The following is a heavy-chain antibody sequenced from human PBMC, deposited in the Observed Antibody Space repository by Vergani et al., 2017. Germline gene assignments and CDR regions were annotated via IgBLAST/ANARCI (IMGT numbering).Heavy chain of an antibody. CDR3: ARGTLITMVRGVRLVDY. V-gene: IGHV4-4*07. D-gene: IGHD3-10*01. CDR2: LYTSGST. J-gene: IGHJ4*02. Sequence: QVQLQESGPGLVKPSETLSLTCTVSGGSISSYYWSWIRPPAGKGLEWFGRLYTSGSTNYNPSLKSRVTMSVDPSTNQFSLTLSSMTAADTAVYYCARGTLITMVRGVRLVDYWGQGTLVTVSS. CDR1: GGSISSYY.